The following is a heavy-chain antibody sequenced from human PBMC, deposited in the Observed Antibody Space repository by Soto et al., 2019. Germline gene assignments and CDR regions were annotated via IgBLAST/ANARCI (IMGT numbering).Heavy chain of an antibody. CDR2: IWNDGSNK. V-gene: IGHV3-33*01. Sequence: QVQLVESGGGVVQPGRSLRLSCAASGFTFSSYGMHWVRQAPGKGLEWVAVIWNDGSNKYYADSVKGRFTISRDNSKNTLYLQMNSLRAEDTAVYYCARAGVGGTGDYWGQGTLVTVSS. D-gene: IGHD1-26*01. CDR3: ARAGVGGTGDY. J-gene: IGHJ4*02. CDR1: GFTFSSYG.